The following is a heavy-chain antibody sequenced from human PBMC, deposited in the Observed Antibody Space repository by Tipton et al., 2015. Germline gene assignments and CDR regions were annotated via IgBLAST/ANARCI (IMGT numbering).Heavy chain of an antibody. CDR2: IKQDGIAK. CDR3: ARDLRIAVAGRRSAPPRYYYYGMDV. J-gene: IGHJ6*02. V-gene: IGHV3-7*03. Sequence: GSLRLSCAASGFTFSSYWMTWVRQAPGKGLEWVANIKQDGIAKYYVDSVKGRFTISRDNAKNSLYLQMNSLRAEDTAVYYCARDLRIAVAGRRSAPPRYYYYGMDVWGQGTTVTVSS. D-gene: IGHD6-19*01. CDR1: GFTFSSYW.